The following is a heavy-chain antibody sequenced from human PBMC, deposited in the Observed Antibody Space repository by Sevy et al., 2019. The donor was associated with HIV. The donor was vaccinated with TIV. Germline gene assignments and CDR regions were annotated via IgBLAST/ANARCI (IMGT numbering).Heavy chain of an antibody. Sequence: GGSLRLSCAASGFTFSTYIMNWVRQAPGKGLEWVSSISISISYIYYADSVKRRFTISRDNAKNSLYLQMNSLRAEDTAVYYCARVRGKWLGDAFDIWGQGTMVTVSS. CDR1: GFTFSTYI. CDR3: ARVRGKWLGDAFDI. V-gene: IGHV3-21*01. J-gene: IGHJ3*02. CDR2: ISISISYI. D-gene: IGHD6-19*01.